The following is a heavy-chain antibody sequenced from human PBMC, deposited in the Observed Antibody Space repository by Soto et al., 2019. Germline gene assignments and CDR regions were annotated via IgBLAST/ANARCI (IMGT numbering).Heavy chain of an antibody. CDR3: ARDPRPAIFGVVIRDNWFDP. D-gene: IGHD3-3*01. CDR1: GFTFSSYW. CDR2: IKQDGSEK. Sequence: EVQLVESGGGLVQPGGSLRLSCAASGFTFSSYWMSWVRQAPGKGLEWVANIKQDGSEKYYVDSVKGRFTISRDNAKNSLYLQMNSLRAEDTAVYYCARDPRPAIFGVVIRDNWFDPWGQGTLVTVSS. V-gene: IGHV3-7*03. J-gene: IGHJ5*02.